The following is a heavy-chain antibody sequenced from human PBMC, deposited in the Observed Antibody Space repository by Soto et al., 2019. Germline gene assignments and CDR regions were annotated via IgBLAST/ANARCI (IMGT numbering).Heavy chain of an antibody. J-gene: IGHJ3*02. CDR1: GYTFISPG. V-gene: IGHV1-18*01. CDR2: ISAYNGNT. CDR3: TFGTWSAETLDI. Sequence: ASVKVSCKASGYTFISPGIRWLRQAPGQGLEWMGWISAYNGNTNSAQNFQDRVTITADTSTRNAYMELTSLRSDVTAVYYCTFGTWSAETLDIWGQGTMVTVSS. D-gene: IGHD6-13*01.